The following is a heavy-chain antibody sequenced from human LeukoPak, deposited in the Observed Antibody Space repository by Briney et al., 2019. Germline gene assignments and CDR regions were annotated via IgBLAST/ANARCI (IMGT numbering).Heavy chain of an antibody. J-gene: IGHJ3*02. V-gene: IGHV4-39*01. CDR1: GVSISSSSYY. CDR2: IYYSGSN. D-gene: IGHD1-26*01. Sequence: PSETLSLTCTVSGVSISSSSYYWGWIRQPPGKGLEWIGSIYYSGSNYFNPSLKSRVTISVDTSKNQFSLKLSSVTAADTAVYYCASSVGAPRGDAFDIWGQGTMVTVSS. CDR3: ASSVGAPRGDAFDI.